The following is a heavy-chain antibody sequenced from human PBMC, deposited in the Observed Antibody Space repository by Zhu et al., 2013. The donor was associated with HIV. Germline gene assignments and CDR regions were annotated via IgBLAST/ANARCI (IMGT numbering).Heavy chain of an antibody. Sequence: QVQLVQSGAEVKEPGASVKVSCKASAYTFTGYYMHWVRQAPGQGLEWMGWINPKTGGTNYAQKFQGRVTMTTDTSISTAYMELSRLRADDTAVYYCARGWNVEQWPPRDWFDPWGQGTLVTVSS. CDR3: ARGWNVEQWPPRDWFDP. CDR2: INPKTGGT. V-gene: IGHV1-2*02. J-gene: IGHJ5*02. D-gene: IGHD6-19*01. CDR1: AYTFTGYY.